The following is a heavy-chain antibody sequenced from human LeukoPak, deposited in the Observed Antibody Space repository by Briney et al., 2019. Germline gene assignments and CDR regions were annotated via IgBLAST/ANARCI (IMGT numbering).Heavy chain of an antibody. V-gene: IGHV4-59*08. CDR3: TRQSEFYYNGMDV. J-gene: IGHJ6*02. Sequence: PSETLSLTCTVSGGSISGYYWSWIRQPPGKGLEYIGYIHYSGNTNYNPSLKSRVTISVDTSKNQFSLRLSSVTAADTGVYYCTRQSEFYYNGMDVWGQGTTVTVSS. CDR1: GGSISGYY. D-gene: IGHD3-10*01. CDR2: IHYSGNT.